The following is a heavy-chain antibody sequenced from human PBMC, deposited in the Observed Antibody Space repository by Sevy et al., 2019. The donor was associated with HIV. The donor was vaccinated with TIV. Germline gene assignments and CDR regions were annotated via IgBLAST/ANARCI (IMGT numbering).Heavy chain of an antibody. J-gene: IGHJ3*02. V-gene: IGHV3-23*01. D-gene: IGHD3-22*01. CDR3: AKDMDRLYDTDAFDI. CDR2: ISGSGGST. CDR1: GFTFSSYA. Sequence: GGSLRLSCAASGFTFSSYAMSWVRQAPGKGLEWVSAISGSGGSTYYADSVKGRFTISRDNSKNTLYLQMNSLRAEDTAVYHCAKDMDRLYDTDAFDIWGQGTMVTVSS.